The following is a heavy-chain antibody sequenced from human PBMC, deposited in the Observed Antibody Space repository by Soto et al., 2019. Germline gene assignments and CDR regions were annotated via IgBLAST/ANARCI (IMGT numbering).Heavy chain of an antibody. CDR1: GGTSAIYT. J-gene: IGHJ4*02. CDR2: IVPTLHVT. V-gene: IGHV1-69*08. Sequence: QVQVVQSGAEVKRPGSSLKVSCETSGGTSAIYTITWVRQAPGQGLQWMGRIVPTLHVTNYAQEFQGRLTITAGTSTTTVHMELSSLTSEDAAVYYCTTEKFGAGRVGVCYWGQGTLVTVSS. CDR3: TTEKFGAGRVGVCY. D-gene: IGHD3-10*01.